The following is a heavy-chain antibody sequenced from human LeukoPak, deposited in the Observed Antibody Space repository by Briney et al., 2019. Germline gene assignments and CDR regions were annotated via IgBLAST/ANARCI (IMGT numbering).Heavy chain of an antibody. CDR3: ASEGYCSSTSCPLDY. CDR1: GGSISSGAYY. V-gene: IGHV4-30-4*01. D-gene: IGHD2-2*01. Sequence: PSQTLSLTCTVSGGSISSGAYYWSWIRQPPGKGLEWIVFIFYGGSTYYNPSLKSRATISVDTSKNQYSLKLRSVTAADTAVYCCASEGYCSSTSCPLDYWGQAT. CDR2: IFYGGST. J-gene: IGHJ4*02.